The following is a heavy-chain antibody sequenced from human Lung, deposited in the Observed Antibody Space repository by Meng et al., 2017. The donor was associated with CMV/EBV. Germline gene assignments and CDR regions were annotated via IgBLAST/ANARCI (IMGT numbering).Heavy chain of an antibody. CDR1: GGSFSGYY. Sequence: SETXSLXCAVYGGSFSGYYWSWIRQPPGKGLEWIGEINHSGSTNYNPSLKSRVTISVDTSKNQFSLKLSSVTAADTAVYYCASIAAAGDTPFDYWGQGTLXT. CDR2: INHSGST. V-gene: IGHV4-34*01. D-gene: IGHD6-13*01. J-gene: IGHJ4*02. CDR3: ASIAAAGDTPFDY.